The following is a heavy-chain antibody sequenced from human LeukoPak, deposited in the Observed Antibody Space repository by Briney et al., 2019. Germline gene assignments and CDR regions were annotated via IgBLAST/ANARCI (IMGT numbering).Heavy chain of an antibody. J-gene: IGHJ3*02. V-gene: IGHV1-69*04. Sequence: SVKVSCKASGGTFSSYAISWVRQAPGQGLEWMGRIIPILGIANYAQKFQGRVTITADKSTSTAYMELSSLRSEDTAVYYCASNNAPYYYDSSGYYSSYSDAFDIWGQGTMVTVSS. CDR1: GGTFSSYA. CDR2: IIPILGIA. CDR3: ASNNAPYYYDSSGYYSSYSDAFDI. D-gene: IGHD3-22*01.